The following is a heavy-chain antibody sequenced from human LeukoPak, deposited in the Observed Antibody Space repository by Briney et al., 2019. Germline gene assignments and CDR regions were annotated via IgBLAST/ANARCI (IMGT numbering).Heavy chain of an antibody. V-gene: IGHV1-8*03. D-gene: IGHD6-19*01. CDR1: GYTFTSYD. CDR3: ASQVVYSSGWARDAFDI. J-gene: IGHJ3*02. CDR2: MNPNSGNT. Sequence: GASVKVSCKASGYTFTSYDINWVRQATGQGLEWMGWMNPNSGNTGYAQKFQGRVTITRNTSISTAYMELSSLRSEDTAVYYCASQVVYSSGWARDAFDIWGQGTMVTVSS.